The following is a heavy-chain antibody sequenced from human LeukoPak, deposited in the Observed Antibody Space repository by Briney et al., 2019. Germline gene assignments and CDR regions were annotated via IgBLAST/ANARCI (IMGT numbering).Heavy chain of an antibody. CDR1: GGTFSSYT. CDR2: MNPNSGNT. Sequence: ASVKVSCKASGGTFSSYTISWVQQAPGQGLEWMGWMNPNSGNTGYAQKFQGRATITRNTSISTAYMELSSLRSEDTAVYYCARGYDFWSGYSYYYYYMDVWGKGTTVTVSS. V-gene: IGHV1-8*03. J-gene: IGHJ6*03. D-gene: IGHD3-3*01. CDR3: ARGYDFWSGYSYYYYYMDV.